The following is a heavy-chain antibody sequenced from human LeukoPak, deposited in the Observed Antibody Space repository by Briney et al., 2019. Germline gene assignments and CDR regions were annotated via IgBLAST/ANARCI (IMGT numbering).Heavy chain of an antibody. CDR2: ISSSSSTI. CDR1: GFTFSSYS. CDR3: ASPAYYYSYMDV. D-gene: IGHD6-25*01. Sequence: GGSLRLSCAASGFTFSSYSMNWVRQAPGKGLEWVSYISSSSSTIYYADSVKSRFTISRDNAKNSLYLQMNSLRAEDTAVYYCASPAYYYSYMDVWGKGTTVTVSS. J-gene: IGHJ6*03. V-gene: IGHV3-48*04.